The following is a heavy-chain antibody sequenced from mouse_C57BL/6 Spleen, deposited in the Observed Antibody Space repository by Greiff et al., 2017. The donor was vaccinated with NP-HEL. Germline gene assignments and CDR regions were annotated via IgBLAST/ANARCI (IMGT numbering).Heavy chain of an antibody. D-gene: IGHD1-1*01. V-gene: IGHV7-3*01. J-gene: IGHJ2*01. CDR1: GFTFTDYY. Sequence: EVMLVESGGGLVQPGGSLRLSFAASGFTFTDYYMSWVRQPPGKALEWLGFIRNKANGYTSEDSAYVKGRFTIYRDNSQSYLYLQMNALRAEDSATYYCARYKLRSYFDYWGQGTTLTVSS. CDR3: ARYKLRSYFDY. CDR2: IRNKANGYTS.